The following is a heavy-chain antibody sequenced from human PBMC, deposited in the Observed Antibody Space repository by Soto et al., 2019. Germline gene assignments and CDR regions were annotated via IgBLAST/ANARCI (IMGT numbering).Heavy chain of an antibody. D-gene: IGHD2-21*02. CDR2: IIPILGIA. Sequence: QVQLVQSGAEVKKPGSSVKVSCKASGGTFSSYTISWVRQAPGQGLEWMGRIIPILGIANYAQKFQGRVTHTADKSTSTAYRERSSLRSENTAVYYCARVRDWGGDCKRGGWGQGTLVTVSS. CDR1: GGTFSSYT. CDR3: ARVRDWGGDCKRGG. J-gene: IGHJ4*02. V-gene: IGHV1-69*02.